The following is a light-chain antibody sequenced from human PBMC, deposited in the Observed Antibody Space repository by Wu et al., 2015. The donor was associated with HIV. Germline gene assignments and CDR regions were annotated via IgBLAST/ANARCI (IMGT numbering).Light chain of an antibody. CDR3: QQYDDHLLT. J-gene: IGKJ4*01. Sequence: DMQMTQSPSTLSASVGDRVTITCRASQTINTWLAWYQQKPGKAPKLLIYKASTLESGVPSRFSGRGFGTEFTLTISSLQPDDFASYFCQQYDDHLLTFGGGTKV. V-gene: IGKV1-5*03. CDR1: QTINTW. CDR2: KAS.